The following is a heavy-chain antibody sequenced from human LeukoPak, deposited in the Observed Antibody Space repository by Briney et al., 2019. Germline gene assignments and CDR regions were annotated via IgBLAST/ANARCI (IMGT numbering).Heavy chain of an antibody. V-gene: IGHV4-34*01. CDR3: ASRVLRYFDWLPSAEYLQH. Sequence: KPSETLSLTCAVYGGSFSGYYWSWIRQPPGKGLEWIGEINHSGSTNYNPSLKSRVTISVDTSKNQFSLKLSSVTAADTAVYYCASRVLRYFDWLPSAEYLQHWGQGTLVTVSS. J-gene: IGHJ1*01. CDR2: INHSGST. D-gene: IGHD3-9*01. CDR1: GGSFSGYY.